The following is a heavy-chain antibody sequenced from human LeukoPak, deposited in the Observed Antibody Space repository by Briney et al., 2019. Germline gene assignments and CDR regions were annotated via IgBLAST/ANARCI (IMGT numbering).Heavy chain of an antibody. D-gene: IGHD6-13*01. Sequence: SVKVSCKASGGTFSSYAISWVRQAPGQGLEWMGGIIPILGTANYAQKFQGRVTITTDESTSTAYMGLSSLRSEDTAVYYCARGSSWNYYYFDYWGQGTLVTVSS. CDR1: GGTFSSYA. CDR2: IIPILGTA. J-gene: IGHJ4*02. CDR3: ARGSSWNYYYFDY. V-gene: IGHV1-69*05.